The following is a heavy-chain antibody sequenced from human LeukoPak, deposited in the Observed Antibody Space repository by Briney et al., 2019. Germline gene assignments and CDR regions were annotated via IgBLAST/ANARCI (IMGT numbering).Heavy chain of an antibody. Sequence: PGGSLRLSCAASGFTVSSNYMSWVRQAPGKGLEWVSVIYSGGSTYYADSVKGRFTISRDNSKNTLYLQMNSLRAEDTAVYYCASGYCSGGSCYLGFFFDYWGQGTLVTVSS. CDR1: GFTVSSNY. V-gene: IGHV3-66*01. CDR3: ASGYCSGGSCYLGFFFDY. CDR2: IYSGGST. D-gene: IGHD2-15*01. J-gene: IGHJ4*02.